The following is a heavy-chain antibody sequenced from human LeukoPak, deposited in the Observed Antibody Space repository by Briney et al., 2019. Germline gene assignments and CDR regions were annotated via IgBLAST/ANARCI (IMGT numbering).Heavy chain of an antibody. Sequence: AGGSLRLSCAASGFTFDDYGMSWVRQAPGKGLEWVSGINWNGGSTGYADSVKGRFTISRDNAKNSLYLQMNSLRAEDTALYYCARGRGVVTATYYFGYWGQGTLVTVSS. V-gene: IGHV3-20*04. CDR1: GFTFDDYG. D-gene: IGHD2-21*02. CDR2: INWNGGST. J-gene: IGHJ4*02. CDR3: ARGRGVVTATYYFGY.